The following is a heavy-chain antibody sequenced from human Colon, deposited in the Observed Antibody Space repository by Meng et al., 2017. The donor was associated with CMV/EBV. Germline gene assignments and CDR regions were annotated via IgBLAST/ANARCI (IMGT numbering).Heavy chain of an antibody. D-gene: IGHD3-16*01. CDR2: ISTFNSNK. CDR1: GYTFIRYG. J-gene: IGHJ5*02. V-gene: IGHV1-18*01. Sequence: SCKASGYTFIRYGFNWVRQAPGEGLEWMGWISTFNSNKYYAQKFQDRVTMTTDRSTNTAYLELRALKADDTAIYFCARAVDGGRSDPWGQGTLVTVSS. CDR3: ARAVDGGRSDP.